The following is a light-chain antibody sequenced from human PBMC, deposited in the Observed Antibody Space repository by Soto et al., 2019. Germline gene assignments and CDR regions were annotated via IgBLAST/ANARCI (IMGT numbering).Light chain of an antibody. CDR2: ETS. J-gene: IGKJ1*01. CDR1: QTISSW. Sequence: DIQLTQSPSTLSASVGDRVTITCRASQTISSWLAWYQQKPGKAPNLLIYETSNLESGVPSRFSGSGSETDFTRTISSLQPDDFATYYCQYYNDYCWTFGQGTKVEIK. CDR3: QYYNDYCWT. V-gene: IGKV1-5*03.